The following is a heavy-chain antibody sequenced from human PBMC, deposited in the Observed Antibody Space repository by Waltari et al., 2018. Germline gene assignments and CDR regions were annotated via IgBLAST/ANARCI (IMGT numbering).Heavy chain of an antibody. V-gene: IGHV4-39*01. Sequence: QLQLQESGPGLVKPSETLSLTCTVSGGSISSSSYYWGWIRQPPGKGLGWIGSIYYSGSTYDNPSPKSRVTISVDTSKNQFSLKLSSVTAADTAVYYCARRGQGWFDPWGQGTLVTVSS. CDR1: GGSISSSSYY. D-gene: IGHD3-10*01. CDR2: IYYSGST. CDR3: ARRGQGWFDP. J-gene: IGHJ5*02.